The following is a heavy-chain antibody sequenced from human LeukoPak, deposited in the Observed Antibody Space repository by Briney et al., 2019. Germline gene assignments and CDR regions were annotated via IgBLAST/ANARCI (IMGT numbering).Heavy chain of an antibody. Sequence: PGGSLRLSCAASGFTFSSYEMNWVRQAPGKGLEWVSYISSSGSTIYYADSVKGRFTISRDNAKNSLYLQMNSLRAEDTAVYYCARERGLDAFDIWGQGTMVTVSS. CDR1: GFTFSSYE. V-gene: IGHV3-48*03. J-gene: IGHJ3*02. CDR2: ISSSGSTI. CDR3: ARERGLDAFDI.